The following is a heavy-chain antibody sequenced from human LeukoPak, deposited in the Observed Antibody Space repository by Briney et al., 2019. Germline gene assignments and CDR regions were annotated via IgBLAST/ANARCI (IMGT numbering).Heavy chain of an antibody. CDR2: ISAYNGNT. D-gene: IGHD1-26*01. CDR1: GYTFTSYG. J-gene: IGHJ6*02. V-gene: IGHV1-18*01. CDR3: ARVSIVGATTGYYYYGMDV. Sequence: ASVKVSCKASGYTFTSYGISWVRQAPGQGREWMGWISAYNGNTNYAQKLQGRVTMTTDTSTSTAYMELRSLRSDDTAVYYCARVSIVGATTGYYYYGMDVWGQGTTVTVSS.